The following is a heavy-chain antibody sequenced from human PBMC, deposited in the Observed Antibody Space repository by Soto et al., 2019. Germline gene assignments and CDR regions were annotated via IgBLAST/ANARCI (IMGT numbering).Heavy chain of an antibody. CDR2: IYLTGIT. J-gene: IGHJ6*02. V-gene: IGHV4-30-2*06. Sequence: QLRLQESGSGLVNPSQTLTLTCAVTAGDISSGGYCWTWIRQSAGKGLEWIGYIYLTGITYYNPSLKSRVTISVDRSKNQFSLMLSSVTAADTAVYYCAIGHYGGHGMDLWGQGTTVTVSS. D-gene: IGHD4-17*01. CDR3: AIGHYGGHGMDL. CDR1: AGDISSGGYC.